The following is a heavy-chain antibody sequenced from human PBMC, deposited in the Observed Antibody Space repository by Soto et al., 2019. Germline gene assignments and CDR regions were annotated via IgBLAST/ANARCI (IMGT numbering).Heavy chain of an antibody. CDR3: ARDQPADQPSGYDYYYSGMDV. V-gene: IGHV4-4*07. Sequence: SETLSLTCTVSGGSISSYYWSWIRQPAGKGLEWIGRIYTSGSTNYNPSLKSRVTMSVDTSKNQFSLKLSSVTAADTAVYYCARDQPADQPSGYDYYYSGMDVWGQGTTVTVSS. J-gene: IGHJ6*02. CDR2: IYTSGST. CDR1: GGSISSYY. D-gene: IGHD5-12*01.